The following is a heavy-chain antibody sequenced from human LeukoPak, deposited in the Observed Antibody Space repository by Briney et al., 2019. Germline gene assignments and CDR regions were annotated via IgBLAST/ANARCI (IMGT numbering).Heavy chain of an antibody. J-gene: IGHJ6*02. Sequence: PGGSLRLSCTASGFTLSSYEMNWVRQAPGKGLEWVSYVSSSGGGMLYADSVKGRFTISRDNAKNSLSLQMSSLRAEDTAVHYCARIGCTGGNCRPYYYYGMDVWGQGTTVTVSS. CDR1: GFTLSSYE. V-gene: IGHV3-48*03. CDR3: ARIGCTGGNCRPYYYYGMDV. CDR2: VSSSGGGM. D-gene: IGHD2-15*01.